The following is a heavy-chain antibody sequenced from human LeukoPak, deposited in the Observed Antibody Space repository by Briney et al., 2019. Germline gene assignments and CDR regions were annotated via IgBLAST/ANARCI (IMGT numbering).Heavy chain of an antibody. CDR2: IYYSGST. CDR3: ARPRYYYDSSGYYY. Sequence: SETLSLTCTVSGGSISIYYWSWIRQPPGKGLEWVGYIYYSGSTDYNPSLKSRVTISVDTSKNQFSLKLSSVTAADTAVYYCARPRYYYDSSGYYYWGQGTLVTVSS. D-gene: IGHD3-22*01. J-gene: IGHJ4*02. V-gene: IGHV4-59*08. CDR1: GGSISIYY.